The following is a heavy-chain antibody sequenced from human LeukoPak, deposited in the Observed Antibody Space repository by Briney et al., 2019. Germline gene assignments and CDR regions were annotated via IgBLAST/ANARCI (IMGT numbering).Heavy chain of an antibody. CDR3: ARGARPSSSWYDLDY. V-gene: IGHV1-2*02. D-gene: IGHD6-13*01. CDR1: GYTFSDYH. J-gene: IGHJ4*02. Sequence: GASVKVSCKASGYTFSDYHIHWVRLAPGQGLEWMGWINPNSGGTNYAQKLQGRVTMTRDTSITTAYMELSGLRSDDTAVYYCARGARPSSSWYDLDYWGQGTLVTVSS. CDR2: INPNSGGT.